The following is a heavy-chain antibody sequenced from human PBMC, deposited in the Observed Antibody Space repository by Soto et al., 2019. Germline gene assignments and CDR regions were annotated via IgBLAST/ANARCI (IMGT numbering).Heavy chain of an antibody. Sequence: GGSLRLSCVASGFTFSTYVITCFRHSPLKGLEWVSSISGSGGTTYYADSVKGRFTVSRDNSKNTLYLQMNSLRAEDTAVYSCAKGRLYSSAYYLPYYFDYWGQGTLVTVSS. CDR3: AKGRLYSSAYYLPYYFDY. D-gene: IGHD3-22*01. V-gene: IGHV3-23*01. CDR1: GFTFSTYV. CDR2: ISGSGGTT. J-gene: IGHJ4*02.